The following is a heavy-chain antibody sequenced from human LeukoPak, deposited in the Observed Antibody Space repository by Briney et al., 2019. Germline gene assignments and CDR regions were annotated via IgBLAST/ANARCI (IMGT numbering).Heavy chain of an antibody. J-gene: IGHJ2*01. D-gene: IGHD4-17*01. CDR3: ARDPGNTAQSYWYFDL. CDR2: MNPNSGNT. Sequence: ASVKVSCKASGYTFTSYDINWVRQATGQGLEWMGWMNPNSGNTGYAQKFQGRVTITADESTSTAYMELSSLRSEDTAVYYCARDPGNTAQSYWYFDLWGRGTLVTVSS. V-gene: IGHV1-8*03. CDR1: GYTFTSYD.